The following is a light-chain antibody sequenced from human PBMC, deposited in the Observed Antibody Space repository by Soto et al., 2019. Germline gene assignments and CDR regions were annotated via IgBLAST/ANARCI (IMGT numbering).Light chain of an antibody. V-gene: IGKV3-15*01. CDR3: QQNNKWPPVT. CDR1: QTISND. J-gene: IGKJ4*01. CDR2: GAS. Sequence: EVVMTQSPATVSVSPGEGVTLSCRASQTISNDLAWYQQKPGQAPRLLIYGASTRATGVPARFSGGGSGTEFTLTISSLQSVDFAFYCQQNNKWPPVTFGGGTKVEIK.